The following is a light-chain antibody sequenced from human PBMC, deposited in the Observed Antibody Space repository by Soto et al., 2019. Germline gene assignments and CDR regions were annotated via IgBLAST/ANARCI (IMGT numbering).Light chain of an antibody. CDR2: STS. CDR1: QSVDSR. CDR3: QQYGGSPSFS. J-gene: IGKJ3*01. V-gene: IGKV3-20*01. Sequence: EVVLTQSPATPSVSPGEGATLSCKASQSVDSRLAWYQQKPGQPPRLIIYSTSSRATGIPDRFSGGGSGTDFTLTISSLTPEDFAVYYCQQYGGSPSFSFGPGTKVDIK.